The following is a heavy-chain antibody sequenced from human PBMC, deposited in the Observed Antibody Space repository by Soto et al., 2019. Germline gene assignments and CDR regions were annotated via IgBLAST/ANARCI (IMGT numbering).Heavy chain of an antibody. D-gene: IGHD3-10*01. CDR1: GFTFSSYA. J-gene: IGHJ4*02. V-gene: IGHV3-30-3*01. CDR3: ARGASSVRPSDY. Sequence: QVQLVESGGGVVQPGRSLRRSFAASGFTFSSYALHWVRQAPGKGLEWVAVISYDGTNKYYSDSVKGRFTISRDNSKNTLYLQMNRLGREDTAVYYCARGASSVRPSDYWGRGTLVTISS. CDR2: ISYDGTNK.